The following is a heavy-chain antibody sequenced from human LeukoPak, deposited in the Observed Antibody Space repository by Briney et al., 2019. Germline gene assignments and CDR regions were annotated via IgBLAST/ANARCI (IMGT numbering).Heavy chain of an antibody. V-gene: IGHV4-59*01. CDR3: ARYTYYYDSSGYRRGAFDI. CDR1: GGSFSGYY. D-gene: IGHD3-22*01. Sequence: SETLSLTCAVYGGSFSGYYWSWIRQPPGNGLEWIGYIYYSGSTNYNPSLKSRVTISVDTSKNQFSLKLSSVTAADTAVYYCARYTYYYDSSGYRRGAFDIWGQGTMVTVSS. CDR2: IYYSGST. J-gene: IGHJ3*02.